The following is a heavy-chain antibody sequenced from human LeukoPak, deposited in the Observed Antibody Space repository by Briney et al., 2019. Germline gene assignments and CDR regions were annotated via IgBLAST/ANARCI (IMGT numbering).Heavy chain of an antibody. CDR1: GITVSRKY. CDR3: ARDPGYDSGTDCGD. CDR2: IHPGGST. Sequence: GGSLRLSCAASGITVSRKYMSWVRQAPGKGLEWVSVIHPGGSTYYADSVKGRFTISRDNSKNTLFLQMDSLRAEDTAVYHCARDPGYDSGTDCGDWGQGTLVTVSS. D-gene: IGHD3-10*01. V-gene: IGHV3-66*01. J-gene: IGHJ4*02.